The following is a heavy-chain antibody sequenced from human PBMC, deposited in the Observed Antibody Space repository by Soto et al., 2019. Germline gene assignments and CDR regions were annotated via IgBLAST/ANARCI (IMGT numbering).Heavy chain of an antibody. CDR1: GGTFSTYT. CDR2: IIPIIGII. J-gene: IGHJ5*02. CDR3: AGDPDSHYNDSHASSYP. D-gene: IGHD4-4*01. Sequence: QVQLVQSGAEVKKPGSSVKVSCKASGGTFSTYTITWVRQAPGQGLEWMGRIIPIIGIINYAQKFQGSVTISADKVTGTAYMELTGLRSDDTAVYYCAGDPDSHYNDSHASSYPWGQGTLVTVAS. V-gene: IGHV1-69*08.